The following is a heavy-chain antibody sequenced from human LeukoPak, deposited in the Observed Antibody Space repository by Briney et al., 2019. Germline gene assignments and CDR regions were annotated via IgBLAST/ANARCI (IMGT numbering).Heavy chain of an antibody. CDR1: GFTFSNYA. CDR3: ARDLNYDSSGYDDAFDI. D-gene: IGHD3-22*01. CDR2: ISYDGSNK. J-gene: IGHJ3*02. V-gene: IGHV3-30-3*01. Sequence: GGSLRLSCAASGFTFSNYAMHWVRQAPGKGLEWVAVISYDGSNKYYADSVKGRFTISRDNSKNTLYLQMNSLRAEDTAMYYCARDLNYDSSGYDDAFDIWGQGTMVTVSS.